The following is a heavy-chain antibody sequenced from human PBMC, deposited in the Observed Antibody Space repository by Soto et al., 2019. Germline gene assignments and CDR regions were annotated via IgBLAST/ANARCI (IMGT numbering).Heavy chain of an antibody. CDR2: INPNSGGT. J-gene: IGHJ6*02. CDR1: GYTFTGYY. D-gene: IGHD6-13*01. V-gene: IGHV1-2*04. CDR3: AREAAAGKYYYHYGMDV. Sequence: ASVKVSCKASGYTFTGYYMHWVRQAPGQGLEWMGWINPNSGGTNYAQKFQGWVTMTRDTSISTAYMELSRLRSDDTAVYYCAREAAAGKYYYHYGMDVWGQGTTVTVSS.